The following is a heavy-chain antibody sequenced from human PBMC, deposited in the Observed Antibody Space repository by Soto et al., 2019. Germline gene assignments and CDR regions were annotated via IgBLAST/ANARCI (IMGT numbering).Heavy chain of an antibody. CDR3: ALGRTGLDV. J-gene: IGHJ6*02. CDR2: IQQVGSEK. CDR1: GFTFNKYW. D-gene: IGHD7-27*01. V-gene: IGHV3-7*01. Sequence: EVQLVESGGGLVQPGGSLRLSCAASGFTFNKYWMTWVRQAPGKGLEWVANIQQVGSEKYYVDSVKGRFTISRDNADNSLCLQMNGLGAGDTAVYCCALGRTGLDVWGQGTTVTVSS.